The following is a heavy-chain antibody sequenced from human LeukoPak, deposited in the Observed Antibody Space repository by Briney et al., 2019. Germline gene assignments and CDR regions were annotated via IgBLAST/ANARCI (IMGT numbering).Heavy chain of an antibody. D-gene: IGHD3-3*01. V-gene: IGHV4-38-2*02. CDR2: IYHSGST. CDR1: GYSISSGYY. J-gene: IGHJ5*02. CDR3: ARCLGKGSGSDLKNWFDP. Sequence: SETLSLTCTVSGYSISSGYYWGWIRQPPGKGLEWIGSIYHSGSTYYNPSLKSRVTISVDTSKNQFSLKLSSVTAAATAVYYCARCLGKGSGSDLKNWFDPWGQGTLVTVSS.